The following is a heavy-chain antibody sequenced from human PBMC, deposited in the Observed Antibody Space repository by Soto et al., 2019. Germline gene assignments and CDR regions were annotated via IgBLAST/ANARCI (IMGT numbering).Heavy chain of an antibody. V-gene: IGHV4-39*02. CDR2: IYYSGST. CDR3: AREAGYSSSDDAFDI. Sequence: SETLSLTCTVSGGSISSSSYYWGWIRQPPGKGLEWIGSIYYSGSTYYNPSLKSRVTISVDTSKNQFSLKLSSVTAADTAVYYCAREAGYSSSDDAFDIWGQGTMVTVSS. D-gene: IGHD6-13*01. J-gene: IGHJ3*02. CDR1: GGSISSSSYY.